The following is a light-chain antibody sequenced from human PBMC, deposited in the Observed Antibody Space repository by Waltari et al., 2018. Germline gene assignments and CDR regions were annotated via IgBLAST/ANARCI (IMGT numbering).Light chain of an antibody. Sequence: DIQMTQSPSSLSASVGDRVTITCRASQGINSWLAWYQQKPGKAPNLLIYKAYSLESGVPSRFSGSGSGTDFTLTISSLQPEDFATYFCQQYNSAPWTFGQGTKVEVK. CDR3: QQYNSAPWT. CDR1: QGINSW. J-gene: IGKJ1*01. V-gene: IGKV1-5*03. CDR2: KAY.